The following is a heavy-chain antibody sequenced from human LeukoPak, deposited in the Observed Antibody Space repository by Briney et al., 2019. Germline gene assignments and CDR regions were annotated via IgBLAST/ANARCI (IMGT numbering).Heavy chain of an antibody. Sequence: SETLSLTCTVSGGSISSSSYYWGWIRQPPGKGLEWIGSIYYSGSTYYNPSLKSRVTISVDTSKNQFSLKLSSVTAADTAVYYCAIYYDSSGYYAPGGYYFDYWGQGTLVTVSS. V-gene: IGHV4-39*07. CDR2: IYYSGST. D-gene: IGHD3-22*01. CDR1: GGSISSSSYY. CDR3: AIYYDSSGYYAPGGYYFDY. J-gene: IGHJ4*02.